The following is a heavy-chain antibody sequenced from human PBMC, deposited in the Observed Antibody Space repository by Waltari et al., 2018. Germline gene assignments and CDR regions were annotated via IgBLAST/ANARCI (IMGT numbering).Heavy chain of an antibody. Sequence: QVQLVQSGAEVKKPGSSVKVSCKASGGTLSSYAISWVRQAPGQGLEWMGGIIPILGTANYAQKFQGRVTITTDESTSTAYMELSSLRSEDTAVYYCASAPAVAGTSDTYYFDYWGQGTLVTVSS. CDR1: GGTLSSYA. CDR2: IIPILGTA. CDR3: ASAPAVAGTSDTYYFDY. J-gene: IGHJ4*02. D-gene: IGHD6-19*01. V-gene: IGHV1-69*05.